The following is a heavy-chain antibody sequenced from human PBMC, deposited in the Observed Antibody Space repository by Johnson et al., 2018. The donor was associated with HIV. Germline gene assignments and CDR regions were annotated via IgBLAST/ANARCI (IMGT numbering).Heavy chain of an antibody. V-gene: IGHV3-30*03. D-gene: IGHD2-2*02. CDR1: GFTFGSYG. CDR2: ISHDGSNK. J-gene: IGHJ3*02. CDR3: ARDSLGAIPDYAFDI. Sequence: QVQLVESGGGVVQPGRSLRLSCAASGFTFGSYGIHWVRQAPGKGLEWVAVISHDGSNKYYADSVKGRFTISRDNSKNTLYLQMNSLRDEDTAVYYCARDSLGAIPDYAFDIWGQGTMVTVSS.